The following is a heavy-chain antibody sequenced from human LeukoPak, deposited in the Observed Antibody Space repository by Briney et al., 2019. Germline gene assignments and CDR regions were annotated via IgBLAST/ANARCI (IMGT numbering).Heavy chain of an antibody. V-gene: IGHV1-18*01. CDR2: ISAYNGNT. CDR1: GYTFTSYG. CDR3: ARDRGSGWQRGAFDI. J-gene: IGHJ3*02. D-gene: IGHD6-19*01. Sequence: GASVKVSCKASGYTFTSYGISWVRQAPGQGLEWVGWISAYNGNTDYAQKLQGRVTMTTDTSTSTAYMELRSLRSDDTAVYYCARDRGSGWQRGAFDIWGQGTMVTVSS.